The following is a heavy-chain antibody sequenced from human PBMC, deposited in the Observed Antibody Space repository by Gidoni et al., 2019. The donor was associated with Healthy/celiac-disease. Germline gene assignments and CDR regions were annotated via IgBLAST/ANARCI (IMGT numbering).Heavy chain of an antibody. CDR3: ARDCVRYYYGSGSPPLFAY. CDR1: GNTVTSDN. D-gene: IGHD3-10*01. CDR2: INPSGGST. J-gene: IGHJ4*02. V-gene: IGHV1-46*01. Sequence: QRQLVQSGTEMKKPGTSVKFSCKASGNTVTSDNRHGVRQAPGQGLEWVARINPSGGSTSYAQKFQVIVTMTSATSTSTVYMALSSLRSADTAVYYCARDCVRYYYGSGSPPLFAYWGQGTLVTVSS.